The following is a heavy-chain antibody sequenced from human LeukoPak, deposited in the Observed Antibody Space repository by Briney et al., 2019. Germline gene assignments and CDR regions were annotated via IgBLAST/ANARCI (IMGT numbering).Heavy chain of an antibody. CDR1: GYTFTGYY. J-gene: IGHJ4*02. CDR2: INPNTGGT. V-gene: IGHV1-2*02. D-gene: IGHD3-9*01. Sequence: ASVKVSCKASGYTFTGYYMHWVRQAPGQGLEWMGWINPNTGGTNYAQKFQGRVTMTRDTSISTAYMELSRLRSDDTAVYYCARSIYDILTGYYSANFDYWGQGTLVTVSS. CDR3: ARSIYDILTGYYSANFDY.